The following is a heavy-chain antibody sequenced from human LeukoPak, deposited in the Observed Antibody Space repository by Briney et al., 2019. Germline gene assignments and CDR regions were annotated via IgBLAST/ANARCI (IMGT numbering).Heavy chain of an antibody. CDR2: IYSGGST. CDR3: AREPTTNYYGMDV. D-gene: IGHD4-17*01. Sequence: GGSLRLSCAAPGFTVSSNYMSWVRQAPGKGLEWVSVIYSGGSTYYADSVKGRFTISRHNSKNTLYLQMNSLRAEDTAVYYCAREPTTNYYGMDVWGQGTTVTVSS. J-gene: IGHJ6*02. V-gene: IGHV3-53*04. CDR1: GFTVSSNY.